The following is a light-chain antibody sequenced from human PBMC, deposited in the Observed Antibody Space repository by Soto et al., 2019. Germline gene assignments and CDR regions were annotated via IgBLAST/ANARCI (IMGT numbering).Light chain of an antibody. J-gene: IGKJ2*01. CDR2: SAS. CDR3: QQYNSYYT. CDR1: QTIMTY. V-gene: IGKV1-39*01. Sequence: DIQMTQSPYSLSASVGDEVTITCRASQTIMTYLNWYQLKPGKPPRLLIYSASSLQSGVPSRFSGGGSGTDFTLTISCLHSEDVATYYCQQYNSYYTFGQGTKVDIK.